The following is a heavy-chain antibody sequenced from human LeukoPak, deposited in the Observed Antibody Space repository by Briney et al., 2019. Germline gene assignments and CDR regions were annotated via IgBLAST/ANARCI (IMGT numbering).Heavy chain of an antibody. CDR1: GFTFYDHV. CDR3: ARDRSYGSFDY. D-gene: IGHD5-18*01. CDR2: INWNGGTT. J-gene: IGHJ4*02. Sequence: GGALRLSCAASGFTFYDHVMNWVRQAPRKGLGWVSGINWNGGTTGYVDSVKGRFTISRDNAKNSLYLQMNILRAEDTALYHCARDRSYGSFDYWGQGTLVTVSS. V-gene: IGHV3-20*01.